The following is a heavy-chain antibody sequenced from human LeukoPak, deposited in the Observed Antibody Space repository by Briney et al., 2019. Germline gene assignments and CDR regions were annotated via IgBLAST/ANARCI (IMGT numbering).Heavy chain of an antibody. CDR1: GFTFDDYS. CDR3: AKDLIAVAGTSAGTFDY. V-gene: IGHV3-9*01. D-gene: IGHD6-19*01. CDR2: IDWNSGSI. Sequence: GGSLRLSCAASGFTFDDYSMHWVRQPPGKGLEWLSGIDWNSGSIGYADSVKGRFTISRDNAKNSLYLQMNSLRAEDTALYYCAKDLIAVAGTSAGTFDYWGQGTLVTVSS. J-gene: IGHJ4*02.